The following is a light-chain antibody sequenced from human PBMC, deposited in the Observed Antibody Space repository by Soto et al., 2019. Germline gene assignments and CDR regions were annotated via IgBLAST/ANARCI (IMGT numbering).Light chain of an antibody. J-gene: IGKJ2*01. CDR2: AAS. CDR1: QSISSY. V-gene: IGKV1-39*01. CDR3: QQSYTTPQT. Sequence: DIKMTQSPSSLSTSVGDRVTITCRASQSISSYLNWYQQKPGIAPNLLIYAASSLQSGVPSRFSGSGSGTDFTLTISSLQPEDFATYFCQQSYTTPQTFGQGTKLEI.